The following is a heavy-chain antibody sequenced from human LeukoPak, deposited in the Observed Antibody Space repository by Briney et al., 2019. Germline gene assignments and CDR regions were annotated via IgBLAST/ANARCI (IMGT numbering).Heavy chain of an antibody. CDR1: GFAFSSYG. J-gene: IGHJ4*02. V-gene: IGHV3-23*01. Sequence: GGSLRLSCAASGFAFSSYGMSWVRQSPGKGLEWVSTFSASSTSTYYADSVKGRFTISRDNSKNTLYLQMNSLRDEDTAVYYCAKGDTYYDLLTCFDFWGPGTLVTVSS. CDR3: AKGDTYYDLLTCFDF. CDR2: FSASSTST. D-gene: IGHD3-9*01.